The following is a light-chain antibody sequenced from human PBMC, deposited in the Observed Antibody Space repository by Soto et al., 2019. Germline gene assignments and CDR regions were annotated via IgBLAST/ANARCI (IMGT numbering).Light chain of an antibody. Sequence: EMVMTQSPATLSVSPVERASLSCRASQSVSTNLAWYQQKPGQAPRLLIFGATTRATGIPARFSGSGSGTDFTLTISRLEPEDFAVYYCQQYGSSLRTFGQGTKVDIK. CDR1: QSVSTN. V-gene: IGKV3-20*01. CDR2: GAT. J-gene: IGKJ1*01. CDR3: QQYGSSLRT.